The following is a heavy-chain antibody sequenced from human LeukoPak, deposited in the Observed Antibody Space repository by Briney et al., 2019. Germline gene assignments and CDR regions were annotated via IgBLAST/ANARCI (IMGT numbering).Heavy chain of an antibody. Sequence: SVKVSCKASGNTVTDYYIHWVRQAPGQGLEWMGWVNPSSGATSYAQKFQGRVTMTRDTSISTAYMEMSRLRSDDTAVYYCARIVGGTTVYYYYMDVWGKGTTVTVSS. CDR3: ARIVGGTTVYYYYMDV. CDR2: VNPSSGAT. J-gene: IGHJ6*03. CDR1: GNTVTDYY. D-gene: IGHD1-7*01. V-gene: IGHV1-2*02.